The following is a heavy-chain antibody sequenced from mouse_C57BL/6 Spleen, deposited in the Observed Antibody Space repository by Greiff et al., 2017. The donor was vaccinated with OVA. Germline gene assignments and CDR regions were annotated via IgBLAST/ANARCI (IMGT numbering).Heavy chain of an antibody. J-gene: IGHJ2*01. CDR3: AREYYYGSSPSYFDC. CDR2: IYPRDGST. CDR1: GYTFTSYD. Sequence: QVQLKQSGPELVKPGASVKLSCKASGYTFTSYDINWVKQRAGQGLEWIGWIYPRDGSTKYNEKFKGKATLTVDTSSIKAYMELPSLTSEDSAVYFCAREYYYGSSPSYFDCWGQGTTLTVSS. V-gene: IGHV1-85*01. D-gene: IGHD1-1*01.